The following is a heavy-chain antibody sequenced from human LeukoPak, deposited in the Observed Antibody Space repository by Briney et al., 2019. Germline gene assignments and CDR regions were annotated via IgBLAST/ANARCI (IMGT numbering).Heavy chain of an antibody. CDR3: ARSPVQDYYYYTDV. J-gene: IGHJ6*03. V-gene: IGHV4-39*01. Sequence: PSETLSLTCSVSGDSITGYYWGWIRQPPGKGLEWIGNIYYTGNTYYNSSLKSRVTISLDTSKNQFSLKLSSVTAADTAVYYCARSPVQDYYYYTDVWGKGTTLTVSS. CDR1: GDSITGYY. CDR2: IYYTGNT. D-gene: IGHD1-1*01.